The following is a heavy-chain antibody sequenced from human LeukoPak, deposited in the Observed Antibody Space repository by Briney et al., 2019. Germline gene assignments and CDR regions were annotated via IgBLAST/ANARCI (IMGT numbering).Heavy chain of an antibody. J-gene: IGHJ6*02. CDR2: IYTSGST. CDR1: DGSISSYY. Sequence: SETLSLTCTDSDGSISSYYWSWIRQPAGKGLEWIGRIYTSGSTNYNPSLKSRVTMSVDTSKNQFSLKLSSVTAADTAVYYCARAAAGTDYYYYGMDVWGQGTTVTVSS. CDR3: ARAAAGTDYYYYGMDV. D-gene: IGHD6-13*01. V-gene: IGHV4-4*07.